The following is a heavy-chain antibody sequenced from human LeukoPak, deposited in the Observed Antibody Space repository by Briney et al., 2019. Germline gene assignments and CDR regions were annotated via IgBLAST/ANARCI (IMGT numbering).Heavy chain of an antibody. CDR2: VSSTGSTL. V-gene: IGHV3-48*03. CDR1: GFTLSSYE. J-gene: IGHJ1*01. Sequence: GGSLRLSCAASGFTLSSYEMNWVRQAPGRGLEWVAYVSSTGSTLYYADSVKGRFTISRDNAKNSLFLQTNSLRAEDTAVYFCARGGDFYDSSGYYYSRYFQYWGQGTLVTVSS. D-gene: IGHD3-22*01. CDR3: ARGGDFYDSSGYYYSRYFQY.